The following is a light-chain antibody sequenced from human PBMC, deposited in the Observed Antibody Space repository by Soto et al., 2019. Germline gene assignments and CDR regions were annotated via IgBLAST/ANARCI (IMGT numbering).Light chain of an antibody. J-gene: IGKJ2*01. CDR1: QTISSF. CDR2: KAS. V-gene: IGKV1-5*03. CDR3: QQYKSYST. Sequence: DIQMTQSPSTLSASVGDRVTITCRASQTISSFLAWYQQKPGKAPKLLIYKASSLESGVPSRFSGSGSETEFTLTISSLQPDDFATYYCQQYKSYSTLGQGTKLAIK.